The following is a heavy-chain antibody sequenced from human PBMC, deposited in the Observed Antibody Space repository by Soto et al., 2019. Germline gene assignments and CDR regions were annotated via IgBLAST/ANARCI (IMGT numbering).Heavy chain of an antibody. V-gene: IGHV1-46*01. CDR1: GYTFTSYY. J-gene: IGHJ6*02. CDR3: ARVGAMEYGSVVMGNYYYYYGMDV. D-gene: IGHD2-8*01. CDR2: INPSGGST. Sequence: GASVKVSCKASGYTFTSYYMHWVRQAPGQGLEWMGIINPSGGSTSYAQKFQGRVTMTRDTSTSTVYMELSSLRSEDTAVYYCARVGAMEYGSVVMGNYYYYYGMDVWGQGTTVTVSS.